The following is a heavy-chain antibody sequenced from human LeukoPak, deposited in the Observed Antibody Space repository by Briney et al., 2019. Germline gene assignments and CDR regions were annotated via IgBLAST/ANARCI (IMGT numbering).Heavy chain of an antibody. D-gene: IGHD5-24*01. CDR2: IYDSGSP. Sequence: SETLSLTCTVSGGSISSNYWGWIRQSPGRGLEWIGYIYDSGSPDYNPSLKSRVTISVDTSKNQFSLKLSSVTAADTAVYYCARNRDGYNWGFDYWGQGTLVTVSS. V-gene: IGHV4-59*01. CDR3: ARNRDGYNWGFDY. CDR1: GGSISSNY. J-gene: IGHJ4*02.